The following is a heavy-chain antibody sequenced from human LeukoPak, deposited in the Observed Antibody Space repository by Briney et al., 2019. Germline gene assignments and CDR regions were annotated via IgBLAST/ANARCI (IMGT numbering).Heavy chain of an antibody. V-gene: IGHV3-23*01. D-gene: IGHD3-10*02. Sequence: GGTLRLSCAASGFTFSSYGMSWVRQAPGKGLEWVSAISGSGGSTYYADSVKGRFTISRDNAKNSLYLQMNSLRAEDTAVYYCAELGITMVGGVWGKGTTVTISS. CDR2: ISGSGGST. J-gene: IGHJ6*04. CDR3: AELGITMVGGV. CDR1: GFTFSSYG.